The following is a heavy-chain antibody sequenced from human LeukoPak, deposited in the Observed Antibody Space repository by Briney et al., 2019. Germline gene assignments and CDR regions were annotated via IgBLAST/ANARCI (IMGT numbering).Heavy chain of an antibody. Sequence: GASVKVSCKASGYTFTSYYMHWVRQAPGQGLEWMGIINPSGGSTSYAQKLQGRVTMTTDTSTSTAYMELRSLRSDDTAVYYCARDECSSTSCALFVYWGQGTLVTVSS. CDR3: ARDECSSTSCALFVY. CDR2: INPSGGST. D-gene: IGHD2-2*01. V-gene: IGHV1-46*01. J-gene: IGHJ4*02. CDR1: GYTFTSYY.